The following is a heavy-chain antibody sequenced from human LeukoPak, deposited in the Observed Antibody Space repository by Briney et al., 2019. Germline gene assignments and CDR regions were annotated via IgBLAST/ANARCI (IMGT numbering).Heavy chain of an antibody. CDR2: IKQDGSEK. J-gene: IGHJ4*02. D-gene: IGHD2-2*01. V-gene: IGHV3-7*01. CDR1: GIILSSYW. CDR3: ARELSTVDY. Sequence: PGGSLRLSCAASGIILSSYWMSWVRQAPGKGLEWVANIKQDGSEKWYVDSVKGRFTISRDNAKNSLYLQMNSLRVEDAAVYYCARELSTVDYWGQGTLVTVSS.